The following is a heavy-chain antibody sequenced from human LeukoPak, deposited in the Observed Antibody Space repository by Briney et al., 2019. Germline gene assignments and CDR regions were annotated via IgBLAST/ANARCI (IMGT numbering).Heavy chain of an antibody. J-gene: IGHJ4*02. V-gene: IGHV5-51*01. CDR2: IYPGDSDT. CDR1: GSRFTSYW. CDR3: ARLLKDDSSGYYNY. Sequence: GGSLEISCQGSGSRFTSYWIGWVRQLPGKGLEWMGIIYPGDSDTRYSPSFQGQVTISADKSISTAYLQWSSLKASDTAMYYCARLLKDDSSGYYNYWGQGTLVTVSS. D-gene: IGHD3-22*01.